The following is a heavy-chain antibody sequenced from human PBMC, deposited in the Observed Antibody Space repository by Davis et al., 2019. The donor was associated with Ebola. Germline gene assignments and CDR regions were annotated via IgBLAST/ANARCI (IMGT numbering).Heavy chain of an antibody. CDR3: ARAHQKMTTVTTFWFDP. D-gene: IGHD4-17*01. Sequence: PSETLSLTCAVSGGSTSSSNWWSWVRQPPGKGLEWIGEIYHSGSTNYNPSLTSRVTISVDKSKNQFSLTLSSVNAADTAVYYCARAHQKMTTVTTFWFDPWGLGTLVTVSS. V-gene: IGHV4-4*02. CDR1: GGSTSSSNW. CDR2: IYHSGST. J-gene: IGHJ5*02.